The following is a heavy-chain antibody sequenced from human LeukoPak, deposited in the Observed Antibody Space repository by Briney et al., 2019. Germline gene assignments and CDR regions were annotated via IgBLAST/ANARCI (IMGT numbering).Heavy chain of an antibody. D-gene: IGHD2-15*01. CDR1: GYTFTSYY. CDR2: INPSGGST. J-gene: IGHJ3*02. CDR3: ARDPSVVVVAAESTTDAFDI. Sequence: ASVKVSCKASGYTFTSYYMHWGRQAPGQGLEWMGIINPSGGSTSYAQKFQGRVTMTRDTSTSTVYMELSSLRSEDTAVYYCARDPSVVVVAAESTTDAFDIWGQGTMVTVSS. V-gene: IGHV1-46*01.